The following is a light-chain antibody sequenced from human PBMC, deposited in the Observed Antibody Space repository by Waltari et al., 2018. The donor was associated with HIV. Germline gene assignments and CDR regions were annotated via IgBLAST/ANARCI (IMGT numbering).Light chain of an antibody. CDR1: SSDFRFYTC. V-gene: IGLV2-11*01. CDR2: DVT. J-gene: IGLJ1*01. Sequence: SALTQPRSVSGSPGQSVSISCTETSSDFRFYTCVSWYQQHPGKAPKLIIYDVTKRPSGVPDRFSASRSGNTASLTISGLQAEDEATYFCCSYSGTYSYVFGTGTEVSLI. CDR3: CSYSGTYSYV.